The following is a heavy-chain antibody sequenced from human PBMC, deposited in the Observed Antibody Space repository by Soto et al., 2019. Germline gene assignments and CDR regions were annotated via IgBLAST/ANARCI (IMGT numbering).Heavy chain of an antibody. D-gene: IGHD5-12*01. CDR3: ARVEYSGYVDY. Sequence: SETLSLTCTVSGGSISSYYWSWIRQPPGKGLEWIGYIYYSGSTNYNPSLKSRVTISVDTSKNQFSLKLSSVTAADTAVYYCARVEYSGYVDYWAQGTLVTVSS. J-gene: IGHJ4*02. V-gene: IGHV4-59*01. CDR1: GGSISSYY. CDR2: IYYSGST.